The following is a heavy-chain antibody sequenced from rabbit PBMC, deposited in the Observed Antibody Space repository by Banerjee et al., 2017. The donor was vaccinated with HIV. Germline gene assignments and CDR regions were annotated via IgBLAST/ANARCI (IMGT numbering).Heavy chain of an antibody. CDR3: ARDNYADSGYAYLFKL. CDR2: IYPRYGAT. V-gene: IGHV1S45*01. Sequence: QEQLEESGGDLVKPEGSLTLTCTASGFTLSSYWICWVRQAPGKGLEWIATIYPRYGATDYASWAKGRFTISKTSSTVDLKMTSLTAADTATYFCARDNYADSGYAYLFKLWGQGTLVTVS. CDR1: GFTLSSYW. J-gene: IGHJ4*01. D-gene: IGHD6-1*01.